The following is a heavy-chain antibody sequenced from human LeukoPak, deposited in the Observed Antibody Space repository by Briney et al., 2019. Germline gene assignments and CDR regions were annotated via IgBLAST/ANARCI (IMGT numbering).Heavy chain of an antibody. Sequence: YGXXXXGYYWSWIRQPPGKGLEWIGEINHSGSTNYNPSLKSRVTISVDTSKNQFSLKLSSVTAADTAVYYCARGNSAYYDFWSGYHLDYWGQGTLVTVSS. J-gene: IGHJ4*02. CDR1: GXXXXGYY. D-gene: IGHD3-3*01. V-gene: IGHV4-34*01. CDR3: ARGNSAYYDFWSGYHLDY. CDR2: INHSGST.